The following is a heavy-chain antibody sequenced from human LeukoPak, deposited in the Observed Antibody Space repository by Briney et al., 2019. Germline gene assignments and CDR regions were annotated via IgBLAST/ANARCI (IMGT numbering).Heavy chain of an antibody. D-gene: IGHD4-17*01. CDR3: AKCLDYGDLEDMQDFDL. Sequence: PSGTLSLNCAVSGGSISSSNWWSWVRQPPGKGLEWIGEIYHSRSTNYNPSLKSRVTISVDKSKNQFSLNLSSVTAADTAVYYCAKCLDYGDLEDMQDFDLWGRGTLVTVSS. V-gene: IGHV4-4*02. CDR1: GGSISSSNW. J-gene: IGHJ2*01. CDR2: IYHSRST.